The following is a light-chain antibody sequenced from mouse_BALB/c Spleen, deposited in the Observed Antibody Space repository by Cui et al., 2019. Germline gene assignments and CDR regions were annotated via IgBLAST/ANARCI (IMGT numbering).Light chain of an antibody. Sequence: DIPMTQSPASLSVSVGETVTITCRASENIYSNLAWYQQKQGKSPQLLVYAATNLADGVPSRFSGSGSGTQYSLKINSLQSEDFGSYYCQHFWGTPWTFGGGTKLEIK. CDR2: AAT. V-gene: IGKV12-46*01. CDR3: QHFWGTPWT. CDR1: ENIYSN. J-gene: IGKJ1*01.